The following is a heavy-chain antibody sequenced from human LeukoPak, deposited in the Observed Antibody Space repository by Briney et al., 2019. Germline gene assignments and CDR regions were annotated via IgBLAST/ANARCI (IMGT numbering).Heavy chain of an antibody. D-gene: IGHD3-16*02. Sequence: GGSLRLSCAASGFTFSNAWMSWVRQAPGKGLEWVGRIKSKTDGGTTDYAAPVKGRSTISRDDSKNTLYLQMNSLKTEDTAVYYCTTVGYDYVWGSYRPYAFDIWGQGTMVTVSS. CDR1: GFTFSNAW. CDR3: TTVGYDYVWGSYRPYAFDI. CDR2: IKSKTDGGTT. V-gene: IGHV3-15*01. J-gene: IGHJ3*02.